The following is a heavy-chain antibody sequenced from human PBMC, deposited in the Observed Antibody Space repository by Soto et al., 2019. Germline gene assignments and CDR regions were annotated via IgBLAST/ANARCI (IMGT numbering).Heavy chain of an antibody. CDR3: ARVGIAVAGDFDY. D-gene: IGHD6-19*01. V-gene: IGHV1-46*01. J-gene: IGHJ4*02. CDR2: INPSGGST. CDR1: GGTFTSYY. Sequence: ASVKVSCKASGGTFTSYYMHWVRQAPGQGLEWMGIINPSGGSTSYAQKFQGRVTMTRDTSTSTVYMELSSLRSEDTAVYYCARVGIAVAGDFDYWGQGTLVTSPQ.